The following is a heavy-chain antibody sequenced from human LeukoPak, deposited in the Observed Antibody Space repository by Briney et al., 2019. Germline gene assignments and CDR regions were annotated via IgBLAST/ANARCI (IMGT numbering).Heavy chain of an antibody. CDR3: ARDIAVAGYGLAY. Sequence: SVKVSCKASGGTFSSYAISWVRQAPGQGLEWMGRIIPIFGIANYAQKFQGRVTITADKSTSTAYMELSSLRSEDTAVYYCARDIAVAGYGLAYWGQGTPVTVSS. V-gene: IGHV1-69*04. J-gene: IGHJ4*02. CDR2: IIPIFGIA. D-gene: IGHD6-19*01. CDR1: GGTFSSYA.